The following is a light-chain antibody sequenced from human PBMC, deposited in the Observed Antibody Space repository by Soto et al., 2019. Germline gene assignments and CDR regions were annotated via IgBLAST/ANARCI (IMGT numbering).Light chain of an antibody. V-gene: IGKV3-15*01. Sequence: IMMPQFPSTVSVTPGQTVTLSCGASQSVRTNLAWYQQRPGQAPRLLIHYSSTRATGIPARFSGSGSGTEFTLTISSLQAEDFATYYCQQLNSYPRITFGQGTRLEI. CDR3: QQLNSYPRIT. J-gene: IGKJ5*01. CDR2: YSS. CDR1: QSVRTN.